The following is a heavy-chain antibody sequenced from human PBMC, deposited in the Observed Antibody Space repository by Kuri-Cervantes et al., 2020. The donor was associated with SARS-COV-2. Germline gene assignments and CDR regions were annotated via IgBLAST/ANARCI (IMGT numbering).Heavy chain of an antibody. CDR1: GYSISSGYY. J-gene: IGHJ3*02. V-gene: IGHV4-38-2*02. Sequence: ESLKISCAVSGYSISSGYYWGWIRQPPGKGLEWIGSIYYSGSTYYNPSLKSRVTISVDTSKNQFSLKLSSVTAADTAVYYCARDGTPKSWGSAFDIWGQGTMVTVSS. CDR2: IYYSGST. CDR3: ARDGTPKSWGSAFDI. D-gene: IGHD7-27*01.